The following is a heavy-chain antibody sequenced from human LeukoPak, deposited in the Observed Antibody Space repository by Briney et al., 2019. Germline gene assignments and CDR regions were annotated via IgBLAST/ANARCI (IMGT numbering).Heavy chain of an antibody. V-gene: IGHV6-1*01. CDR3: AREKFVFVAAAGAFDH. CDR2: TYYRSKWYY. D-gene: IGHD6-13*01. J-gene: IGHJ4*02. Sequence: SQTLSLTCAISGDSVSSNSAAWNWIRQSPSRGLEWLGRTYYRSKWYYDYATSVKSRITINSDTSKSQFSLHLNSVTPEDTAMHYCAREKFVFVAAAGAFDHWGQGTLVTVSS. CDR1: GDSVSSNSAA.